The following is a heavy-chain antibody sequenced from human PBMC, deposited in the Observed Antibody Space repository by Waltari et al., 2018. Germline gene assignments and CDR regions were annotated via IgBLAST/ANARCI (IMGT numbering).Heavy chain of an antibody. CDR3: AKDSATFPTGY. CDR2: IYSGGST. V-gene: IGHV3-23*03. CDR1: GFTFSSYA. J-gene: IGHJ4*02. D-gene: IGHD4-17*01. Sequence: EVQLLESGGGLVQPGGSLRLSCAASGFTFSSYAMSWVRQAPGKGLEWVSVIYSGGSTYYADSVKGQFTISRDNSKNTLYLQMNSLRAEDTAVYYCAKDSATFPTGYWGQGTLVTVSS.